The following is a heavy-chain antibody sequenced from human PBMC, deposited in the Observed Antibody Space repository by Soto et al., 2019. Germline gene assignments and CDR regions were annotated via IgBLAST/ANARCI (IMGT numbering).Heavy chain of an antibody. J-gene: IGHJ6*02. V-gene: IGHV1-8*01. CDR3: ARVRAAAGRRNYYYYGMDV. D-gene: IGHD6-13*01. CDR2: MNHNSGNT. Sequence: QVQLVQSGAEVKKPGASVKVSCKASGYTFTSYDINWVRQATGQGLEWMGWMNHNSGNTGYAQKFQGRVTMTRNTSISTAYMELSSLRSEETAVYYCARVRAAAGRRNYYYYGMDVWGQGTTVTVSS. CDR1: GYTFTSYD.